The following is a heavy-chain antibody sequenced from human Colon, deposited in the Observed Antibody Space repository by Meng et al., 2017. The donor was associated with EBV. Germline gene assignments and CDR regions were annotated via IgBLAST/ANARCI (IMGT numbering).Heavy chain of an antibody. D-gene: IGHD2-21*02. J-gene: IGHJ5*02. CDR2: IYHGGTT. CDR1: GDSISSGDYS. Sequence: LHEPPLRLVHPSTSPPLPCAVSGDSISSGDYSWSWIRQPPGQGLEWIGYIYHGGTTYNTSLKSRVTISVDNSKNQFSLRLTSVTAADTAVYYCARGPYCGGDCYWFDPWGQGTLVTVSS. CDR3: ARGPYCGGDCYWFDP. V-gene: IGHV4-30-2*01.